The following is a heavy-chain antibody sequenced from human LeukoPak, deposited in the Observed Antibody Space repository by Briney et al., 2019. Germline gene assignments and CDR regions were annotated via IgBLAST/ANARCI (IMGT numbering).Heavy chain of an antibody. Sequence: SETLSLTCAVYGGSFSGYYWSWIRQPPVKGLEWIGEINHSGSTNYNPSLKSRVTISVDTSKNQFSLKLSSVTAADTAVYYCARGPGFDYWGQGTLVTVSS. CDR3: ARGPGFDY. J-gene: IGHJ4*02. CDR1: GGSFSGYY. CDR2: INHSGST. V-gene: IGHV4-34*01.